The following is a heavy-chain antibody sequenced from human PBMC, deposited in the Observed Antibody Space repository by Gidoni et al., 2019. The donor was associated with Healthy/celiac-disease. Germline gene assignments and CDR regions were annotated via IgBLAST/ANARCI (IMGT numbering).Heavy chain of an antibody. Sequence: EVQLLESGGGLVQPGGSLRLSCAASGFTFSSYAMSWVSQAPGKGLEWVSAISGSGGSTYYADSVKGRFTISRDNSKNTLYLQMNSLRAEDTAVYYCASPTYDILTGFDYWGQGTLVTVSS. CDR2: ISGSGGST. CDR3: ASPTYDILTGFDY. V-gene: IGHV3-23*01. CDR1: GFTFSSYA. D-gene: IGHD3-9*01. J-gene: IGHJ4*02.